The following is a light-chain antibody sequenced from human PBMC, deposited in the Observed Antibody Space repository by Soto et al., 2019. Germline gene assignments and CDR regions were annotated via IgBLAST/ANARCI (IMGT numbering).Light chain of an antibody. CDR1: QGLSSY. V-gene: IGKV1-9*01. CDR2: AAY. J-gene: IGKJ3*01. CDR3: QQTNSYPL. Sequence: DIQLTQSPSFLSASVGDRVTITCRASQGLSSYLAWYQQNPGKAPKLLIYAAYTLQSGVPARFSGSGSGTEFTLTIRSLQPDDFANYYCQQTNSYPLFGPGTKVDIK.